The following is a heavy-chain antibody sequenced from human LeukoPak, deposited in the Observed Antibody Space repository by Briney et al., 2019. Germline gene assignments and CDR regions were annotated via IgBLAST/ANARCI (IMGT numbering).Heavy chain of an antibody. CDR2: IYYSGST. CDR1: GGSISSGGYY. Sequence: SQTLSLTCTVSGGSISSGGYYWSWIRQHPGKGLEWIGYIYYSGSTYYSPSLKSRVTISVDTSKNQFSLKLSSVTAADTAVYYCASRGYYDSSHDYWGQGTLVTVSS. CDR3: ASRGYYDSSHDY. J-gene: IGHJ4*02. V-gene: IGHV4-31*03. D-gene: IGHD3-22*01.